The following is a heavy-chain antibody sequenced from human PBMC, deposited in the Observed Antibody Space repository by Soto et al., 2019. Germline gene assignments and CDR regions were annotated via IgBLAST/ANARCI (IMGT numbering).Heavy chain of an antibody. Sequence: QVQLVESGGGVVQPGRSLRLSCAASGFTFSSYGMHWVRQAPGKGLEWVAVIWYDGSNKYYADSVKGRFTISRDNSKNTLYLQMNSLRAEDTAVYYCASQVSRYSSGWYPYYFDYWDQGTLVTVSS. J-gene: IGHJ4*02. CDR2: IWYDGSNK. CDR3: ASQVSRYSSGWYPYYFDY. D-gene: IGHD6-19*01. V-gene: IGHV3-33*01. CDR1: GFTFSSYG.